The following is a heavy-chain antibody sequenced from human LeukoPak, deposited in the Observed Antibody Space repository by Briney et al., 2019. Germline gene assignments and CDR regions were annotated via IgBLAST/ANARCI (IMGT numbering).Heavy chain of an antibody. Sequence: GGSLRLSCAASGFTFSSYWMSWVRQAPGKGLEWVANIEQDGSEKYYVDSVKGRFTISRDNAKNSLYLQMNSLRAEDTAIYYCAKTHGPYCSGGTCLDYYYYMDVWGKGATVTVSS. CDR1: GFTFSSYW. V-gene: IGHV3-7*01. CDR2: IEQDGSEK. CDR3: AKTHGPYCSGGTCLDYYYYMDV. D-gene: IGHD2-15*01. J-gene: IGHJ6*03.